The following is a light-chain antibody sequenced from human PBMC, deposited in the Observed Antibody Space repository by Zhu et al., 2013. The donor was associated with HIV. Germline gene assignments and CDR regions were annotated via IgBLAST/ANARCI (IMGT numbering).Light chain of an antibody. CDR1: QTINGW. J-gene: IGKJ1*01. CDR3: HQYSGYPWT. V-gene: IGKV1-5*01. CDR2: DAS. Sequence: DIQMTQSPSTLSASVGDRVTITCRASQTINGWLAWYQQKPGKAPNLLIYDASSLEGGVPSRFSGSGSGTEFTLTIRSLQPDDFATYYCHQYSGYPWTFGQGTKVEIK.